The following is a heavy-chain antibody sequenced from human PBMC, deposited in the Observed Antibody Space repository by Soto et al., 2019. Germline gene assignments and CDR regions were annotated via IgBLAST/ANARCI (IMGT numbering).Heavy chain of an antibody. D-gene: IGHD1-20*01. CDR2: ISASSSSI. J-gene: IGHJ3*02. CDR3: VRDAYNRDAFDI. V-gene: IGHV3-21*01. Sequence: DVQLVESGGGLVKPGGSLRLSCAASGFNFITFSMNWVRQAPGEGLEWVSSISASSSSIYYAESVKGRFTVSRDNAKNSLYLQMNSLTAEVTALYYCVRDAYNRDAFDIWGQGTTVTVSS. CDR1: GFNFITFS.